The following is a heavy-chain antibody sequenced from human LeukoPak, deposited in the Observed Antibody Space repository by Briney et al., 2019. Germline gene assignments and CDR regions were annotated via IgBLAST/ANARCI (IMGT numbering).Heavy chain of an antibody. CDR2: INHSGST. Sequence: SETLSLTCAVYGGSFSGYYWSWIRQPPGKGLEWIGEINHSGSTNYNPSLKSRVTISVDTSKNQFSLKLSTVTAADTAVYYCARGEPRRSGNFGYWGQGTLVTVSS. V-gene: IGHV4-34*01. CDR1: GGSFSGYY. J-gene: IGHJ4*02. D-gene: IGHD2-15*01. CDR3: ARGEPRRSGNFGY.